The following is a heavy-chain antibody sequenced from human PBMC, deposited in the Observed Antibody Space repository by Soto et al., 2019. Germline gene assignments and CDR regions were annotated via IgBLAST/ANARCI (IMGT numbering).Heavy chain of an antibody. CDR2: INHDGSEK. D-gene: IGHD6-13*01. J-gene: IGHJ3*02. CDR3: ASPHSSTWRWAFDI. V-gene: IGHV3-7*01. Sequence: GGSLRLSCAASGFTFSTYCMSWVRQAPGKGLEWVANINHDGSEKDYVDAVEGRFTISRDNAKNSLYLQMNSLRPEDTAVYYCASPHSSTWRWAFDIWGQGTMVTVSS. CDR1: GFTFSTYC.